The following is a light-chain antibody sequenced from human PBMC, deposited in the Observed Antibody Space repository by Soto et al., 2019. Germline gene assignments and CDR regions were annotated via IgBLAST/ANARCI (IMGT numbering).Light chain of an antibody. Sequence: QSVLAQPRSVSGSPGQSVTISCTGTSSDVGGYNYVSWYQQNPGKAPKLMIHDVTKRPSGVPDRFSGSKSGNTASLTISGLQAEDEADYYCCPYAGNYTYVFGTGTKVTVL. CDR3: CPYAGNYTYV. J-gene: IGLJ1*01. CDR1: SSDVGGYNY. V-gene: IGLV2-11*01. CDR2: DVT.